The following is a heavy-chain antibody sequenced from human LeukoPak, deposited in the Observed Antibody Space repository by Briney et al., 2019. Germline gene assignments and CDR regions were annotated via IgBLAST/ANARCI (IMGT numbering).Heavy chain of an antibody. Sequence: PGGSLRLSCALSVISFTISDINWVRQAPGKGLDWVSVIGASGSSTDYTDSVKGRFTISRDNSKNTLYLQLNSLRADDTAVYYCANGIGGSYPRSRDFDIWGQGTMVTVSS. CDR2: IGASGSST. CDR3: ANGIGGSYPRSRDFDI. D-gene: IGHD2-21*01. V-gene: IGHV3-23*01. J-gene: IGHJ3*02. CDR1: VISFTISD.